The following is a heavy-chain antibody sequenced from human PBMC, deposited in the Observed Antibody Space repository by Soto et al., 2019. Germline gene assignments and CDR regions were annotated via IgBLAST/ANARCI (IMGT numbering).Heavy chain of an antibody. V-gene: IGHV4-59*01. Sequence: PSETLSLTCTVSGGSISSYYWSWIRQPPGKGLEWIGYIYYSGSTNYNPSLKSRVTISVDTSKNQFSLKLSSVTAADTAVYYCARCYSYETGEDAFDIWGQGTMVTVSS. J-gene: IGHJ3*02. CDR1: GGSISSYY. D-gene: IGHD5-18*01. CDR2: IYYSGST. CDR3: ARCYSYETGEDAFDI.